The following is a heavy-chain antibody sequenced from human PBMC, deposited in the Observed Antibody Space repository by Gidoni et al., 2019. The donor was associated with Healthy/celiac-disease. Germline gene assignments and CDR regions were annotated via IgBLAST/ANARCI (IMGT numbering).Heavy chain of an antibody. J-gene: IGHJ5*02. CDR1: GFTFSIYW. D-gene: IGHD2-15*01. V-gene: IGHV3-7*04. Sequence: EVQLVESGGGWVQPGGSLRLSCADSGFTFSIYWMSWFRQATGKGLEWMANIKQDGIEKYYVDSVKGRFTISRDNAKNSLYLQMNSLRAEDTAVYYCARDRGGNVFDPWGQGTLVTVSS. CDR3: ARDRGGNVFDP. CDR2: IKQDGIEK.